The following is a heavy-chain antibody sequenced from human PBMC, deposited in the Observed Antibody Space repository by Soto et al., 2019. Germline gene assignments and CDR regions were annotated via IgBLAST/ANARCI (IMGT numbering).Heavy chain of an antibody. D-gene: IGHD3-3*01. CDR3: AGGATIFGVASRGFDP. Sequence: GGSLRLSCVASRFTLSSYWMHWVRQAPGKGLVWVSRINSDGSSTSYADSVKDRFTISRDSAKNTLYLQMNSLRAEDTAVYYCAGGATIFGVASRGFDPWGQGTLVTVSS. V-gene: IGHV3-74*01. CDR2: INSDGSST. CDR1: RFTLSSYW. J-gene: IGHJ5*02.